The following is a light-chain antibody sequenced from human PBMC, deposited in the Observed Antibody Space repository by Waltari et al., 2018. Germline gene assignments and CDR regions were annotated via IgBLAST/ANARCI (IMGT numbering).Light chain of an antibody. V-gene: IGLV1-47*01. CDR1: RSNIGSNY. Sequence: QSVLTQPPSASGTPGQRVTISCSGSRSNIGSNYVYWYQQLPGTAPKLLIYRNNQRPSGGPGRFSGSKSGTSASLAISGLRSEDEADYYCAAWDDSLSGRVFGGGTKVTVL. J-gene: IGLJ3*02. CDR2: RNN. CDR3: AAWDDSLSGRV.